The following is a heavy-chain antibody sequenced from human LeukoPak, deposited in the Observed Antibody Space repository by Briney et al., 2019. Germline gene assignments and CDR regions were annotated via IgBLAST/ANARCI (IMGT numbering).Heavy chain of an antibody. CDR1: GGTFSNFA. CDR3: ARGGQYDFGDYGYFGF. D-gene: IGHD4-17*01. CDR2: IIPIFGTP. V-gene: IGHV1-69*05. Sequence: GASVKVSCKASGGTFSNFASSWVRQAPGQRLEWMGGIIPIFGTPNYAQKFQGRVTITTDESTSTVYMELSSLRFEDTAVYYCARGGQYDFGDYGYFGFWGQGTPVTVSS. J-gene: IGHJ4*02.